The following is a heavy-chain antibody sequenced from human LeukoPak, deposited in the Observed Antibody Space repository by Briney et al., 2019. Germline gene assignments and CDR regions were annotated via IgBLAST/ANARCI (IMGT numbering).Heavy chain of an antibody. J-gene: IGHJ3*02. Sequence: PGRSLRLSCAASGFTFSSYAMHWVRQAPGKGLEWVAVISYDGSNKYYADSVKGRFTISRDNSKNTLYLQMNSLRAEDTAVYYCARMRTRLSAFDIWGQGTMVTVSS. D-gene: IGHD6-6*01. CDR3: ARMRTRLSAFDI. CDR2: ISYDGSNK. CDR1: GFTFSSYA. V-gene: IGHV3-30-3*01.